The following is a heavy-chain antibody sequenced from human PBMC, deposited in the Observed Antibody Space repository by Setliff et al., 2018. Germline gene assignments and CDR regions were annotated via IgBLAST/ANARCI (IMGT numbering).Heavy chain of an antibody. Sequence: GESLKISCKGSGYTFKNYWIGWVRQMPGKGLEWMGVVYPGDSDTRYSPSSQXXXXISXXXSXXXXXXXXXXLXXSXTAMYYCTRHGTVDAFDYWGQGTMVTVSS. J-gene: IGHJ3*01. CDR1: GYTFKNYW. CDR3: TRHGTVDAFDY. D-gene: IGHD3-10*01. V-gene: IGHV5-51*01. CDR2: VYPGDSDT.